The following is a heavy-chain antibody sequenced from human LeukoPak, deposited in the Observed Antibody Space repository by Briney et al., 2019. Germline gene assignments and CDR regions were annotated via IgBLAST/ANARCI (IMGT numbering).Heavy chain of an antibody. CDR3: ARPQSADYYGSGSYYN. CDR1: GGSISSSSYY. D-gene: IGHD3-10*01. V-gene: IGHV4-39*07. Sequence: SETLSLTCTVPGGSISSSSYYWGWIRQPPGKGLEWIGSIYYSGSTYYNPSLKSRVTISVDTSKNQFSLKLSSVTAADTAVYYCARPQSADYYGSGSYYNWGQGTLVTVSS. J-gene: IGHJ4*02. CDR2: IYYSGST.